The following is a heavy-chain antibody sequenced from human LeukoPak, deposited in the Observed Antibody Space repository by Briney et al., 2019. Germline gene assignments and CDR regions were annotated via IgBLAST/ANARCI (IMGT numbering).Heavy chain of an antibody. CDR3: ARDSSGYYRYFDL. V-gene: IGHV3-53*01. Sequence: GGSLRLSCAASGFTVSSNYMSWVRQAPGKGLEWVSVIYSGGSTYYADSVKGRFTISRDNSKNTLHLQMNSLRAEDTAVYYCARDSSGYYRYFDLWGRGTLVTVSS. D-gene: IGHD3-22*01. CDR1: GFTVSSNY. J-gene: IGHJ2*01. CDR2: IYSGGST.